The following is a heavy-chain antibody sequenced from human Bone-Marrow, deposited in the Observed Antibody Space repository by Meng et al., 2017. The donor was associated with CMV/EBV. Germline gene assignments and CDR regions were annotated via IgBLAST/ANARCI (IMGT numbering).Heavy chain of an antibody. CDR2: ISAYNGNT. V-gene: IGHV1-18*01. Sequence: ASVKVSCKASGYTFTSYGISWVRQAPGQGLEWMGWISAYNGNTNYAQKLQGRVTMTTDTSTSTAYMELRSLRSDDTAVYYCARYCSSTSCYYYYGMAFWGPGNTVNVAS. CDR1: GYTFTSYG. CDR3: ARYCSSTSCYYYYGMAF. J-gene: IGHJ6*02. D-gene: IGHD2-2*01.